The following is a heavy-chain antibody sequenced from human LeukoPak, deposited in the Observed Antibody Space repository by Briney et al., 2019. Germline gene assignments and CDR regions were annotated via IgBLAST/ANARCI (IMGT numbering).Heavy chain of an antibody. D-gene: IGHD2-21*01. CDR2: IKQDGSEK. CDR1: GFTFSSCW. J-gene: IGHJ4*02. V-gene: IGHV3-7*01. Sequence: GGSLRLSCAASGFTFSSCWMSWVRQAPGKGLEWVANIKQDGSEKYYVDSVKGRFTISRDNAKNSLYLQMNSLRAEDTAVYYCAREVWSYFDYWGQGTLVTVSS. CDR3: AREVWSYFDY.